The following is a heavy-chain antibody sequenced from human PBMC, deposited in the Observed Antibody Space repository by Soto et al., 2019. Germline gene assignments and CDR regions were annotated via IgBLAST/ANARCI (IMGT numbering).Heavy chain of an antibody. J-gene: IGHJ5*02. CDR2: ISGSGDST. Sequence: PGWSLRLSCAASGFTFSSYAMSWVRQAPGKGLEWISGISGSGDSTYYADSVKGRFTISRDNSKNTLYLQMNSLRAEDTAVYYCATGYSYAPFDPWGQGTLVTVSS. D-gene: IGHD5-18*01. CDR3: ATGYSYAPFDP. V-gene: IGHV3-23*01. CDR1: GFTFSSYA.